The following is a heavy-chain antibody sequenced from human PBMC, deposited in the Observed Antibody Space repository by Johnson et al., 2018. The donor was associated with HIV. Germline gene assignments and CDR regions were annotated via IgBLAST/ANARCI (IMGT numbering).Heavy chain of an antibody. Sequence: VQLVESGGGLVQPGGSLRLYCTASGFTFGDYAMSWVRQAPGKGLDWVGFIRSKAYGGTTEYAASVKGRFTISRDDSKNTLYLQMNSLKTEDTAVYYCTTDDVVPPAFDIWGQGTMVTVSS. J-gene: IGHJ3*02. V-gene: IGHV3-49*04. D-gene: IGHD2-15*01. CDR2: IRSKAYGGTT. CDR1: GFTFGDYA. CDR3: TTDDVVPPAFDI.